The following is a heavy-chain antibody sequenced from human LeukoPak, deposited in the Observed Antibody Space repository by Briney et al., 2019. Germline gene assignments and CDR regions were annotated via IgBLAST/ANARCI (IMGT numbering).Heavy chain of an antibody. Sequence: GGSLRLSCAASEFTFSNYDMHWVRQVPGKGLEWVAVIWYDGSNKYYADSVKGRFTISRDNSKNTLYLQMNSLRAEDTAVYYCARGIAVAGTFWFDQWGQGTLVTVSS. J-gene: IGHJ5*02. CDR3: ARGIAVAGTFWFDQ. V-gene: IGHV3-33*01. CDR2: IWYDGSNK. D-gene: IGHD6-19*01. CDR1: EFTFSNYD.